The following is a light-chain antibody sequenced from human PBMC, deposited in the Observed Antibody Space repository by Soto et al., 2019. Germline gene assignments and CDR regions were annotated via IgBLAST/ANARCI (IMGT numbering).Light chain of an antibody. Sequence: QSVLTHPPSASWSPGQSVTISCTGTSSDVGDNYVSWYQQHLCKAPKLIIYEVSLRPSGVPDRFSGSKSGDTASLTVSGLQADDEADYYCSAYAGSNNFVFGTGTKVTVL. CDR2: EVS. V-gene: IGLV2-8*01. J-gene: IGLJ1*01. CDR3: SAYAGSNNFV. CDR1: SSDVGDNY.